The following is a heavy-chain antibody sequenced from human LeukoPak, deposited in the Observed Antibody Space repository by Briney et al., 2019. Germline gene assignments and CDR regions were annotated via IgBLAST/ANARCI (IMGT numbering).Heavy chain of an antibody. CDR3: ARIHEYRGNYYYYYMDV. CDR2: IIPIFGTA. Sequence: GASVKVSCKASGYTFTSYGISWVRQAPGQGLEWMGGIIPIFGTANYAQKFQGRVTITADKSTSTAYMELSSLRSEDTAVYYCARIHEYRGNYYYYYMDVWGKGTTVTVSS. CDR1: GYTFTSYG. J-gene: IGHJ6*03. V-gene: IGHV1-69*06. D-gene: IGHD5-18*01.